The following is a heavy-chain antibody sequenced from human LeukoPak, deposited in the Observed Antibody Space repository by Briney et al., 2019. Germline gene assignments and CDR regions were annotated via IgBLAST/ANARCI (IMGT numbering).Heavy chain of an antibody. D-gene: IGHD2-2*01. CDR2: IWYDGSND. CDR3: ARDTKYYFDY. V-gene: IGHV3-33*01. CDR1: GFTFSDYG. J-gene: IGHJ4*02. Sequence: PGGSLRLSCAASGFTFSDYGMHWVRQAPGKGLEWVAIIWYDGSNDYYADSVKGRFTISRDNSKNTLYLQMNSLRAEDTAVYYCARDTKYYFDYWGQGTLVTVSS.